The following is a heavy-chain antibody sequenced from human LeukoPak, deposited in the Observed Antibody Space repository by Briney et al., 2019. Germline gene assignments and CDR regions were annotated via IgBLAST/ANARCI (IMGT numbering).Heavy chain of an antibody. V-gene: IGHV1-18*01. CDR2: ISVYNGDT. CDR3: ARDGGDLLRVDY. CDR1: GYTFSSFG. J-gene: IGHJ4*02. D-gene: IGHD1-26*01. Sequence: ASVKVSCKASGYTFSSFGLMWVRQAPGQGLDWMGWISVYNGDTRYAQKFQGRVTMTTDTSTSTAYMELRSLTSDDTAVYYCARDGGDLLRVDYWGQGTQVTVSS.